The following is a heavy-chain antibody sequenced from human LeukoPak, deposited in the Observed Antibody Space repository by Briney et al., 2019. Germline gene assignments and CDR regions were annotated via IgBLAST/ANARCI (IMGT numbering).Heavy chain of an antibody. CDR1: GFRFTTYG. Sequence: HPGGSLRLSCSTSGFRFTTYGMHWVRQAPGKGLGWVAFISYDGGKRYFADSVKGRFSISRDNSASALFLDMDSLRTEDTAVYFCAKGLRWFGNFYFNFFDHWGQGILVTVSS. D-gene: IGHD3-10*01. CDR3: AKGLRWFGNFYFNFFDH. V-gene: IGHV3-30*18. J-gene: IGHJ4*02. CDR2: ISYDGGKR.